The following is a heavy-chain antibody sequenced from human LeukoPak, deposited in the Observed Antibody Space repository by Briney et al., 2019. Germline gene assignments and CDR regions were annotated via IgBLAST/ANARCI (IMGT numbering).Heavy chain of an antibody. V-gene: IGHV1-46*01. J-gene: IGHJ3*02. D-gene: IGHD3-22*01. Sequence: ASVKVSCKASGYTFTSYYMHWARQAPGQGLEWMGIINPSGGSTSYAQKFQGRVTMTRDTSTSTVYMELSSLRSEDTAVYYCARAFRSYYDSSGYYFFSPGPQMGHAFDIWGQGTMVTVSS. CDR1: GYTFTSYY. CDR2: INPSGGST. CDR3: ARAFRSYYDSSGYYFFSPGPQMGHAFDI.